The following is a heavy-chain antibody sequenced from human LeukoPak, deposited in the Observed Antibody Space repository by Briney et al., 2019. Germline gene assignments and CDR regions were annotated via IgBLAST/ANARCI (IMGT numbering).Heavy chain of an antibody. V-gene: IGHV3-30*02. J-gene: IGHJ4*02. CDR3: TGNYYGSGSYADFDY. CDR2: IRYDGSNT. Sequence: PGGSLRLSCAASGFIFSSYGMHWVRQAPGKGLEWVAFIRYDGSNTYYADSVKGRFTISRDNSKNTAYLQMDSLKTEDTAVYYCTGNYYGSGSYADFDYWGQGTLVTVSS. D-gene: IGHD3-10*01. CDR1: GFIFSSYG.